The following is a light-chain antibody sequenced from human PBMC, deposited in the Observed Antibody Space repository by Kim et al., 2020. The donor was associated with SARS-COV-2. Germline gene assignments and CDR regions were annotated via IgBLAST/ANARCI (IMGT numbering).Light chain of an antibody. Sequence: SPCERATLSCRASQSIGTHLAWYQQTPGQAPRLLIFGASTRATGIPARFSGSGSGTDFTLTISSLQSEDFAVYYCQVYNNWPPMYTFGQGTKLEI. J-gene: IGKJ2*01. V-gene: IGKV3-15*01. CDR1: QSIGTH. CDR2: GAS. CDR3: QVYNNWPPMYT.